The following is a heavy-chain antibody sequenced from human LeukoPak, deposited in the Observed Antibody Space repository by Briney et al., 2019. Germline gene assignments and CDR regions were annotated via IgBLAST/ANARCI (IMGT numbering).Heavy chain of an antibody. V-gene: IGHV1-18*01. CDR1: GYTFTSYG. D-gene: IGHD2-15*01. J-gene: IGHJ4*02. CDR2: ISAYNGNT. Sequence: GASVKVSCKASGYTFTSYGISWVRQAPGQGLEWMGWISAYNGNTNYAQKLQGRVTMTEDTSTDTAYMELSSLRSEDTAVYYCATAGLAFRYYFDYWGQGTLVTVSS. CDR3: ATAGLAFRYYFDY.